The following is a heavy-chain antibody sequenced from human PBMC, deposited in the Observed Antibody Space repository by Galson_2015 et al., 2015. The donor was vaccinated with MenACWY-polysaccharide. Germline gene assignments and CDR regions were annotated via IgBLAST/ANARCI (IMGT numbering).Heavy chain of an antibody. D-gene: IGHD3-10*02. CDR1: GLKFRGSG. J-gene: IGHJ3*01. V-gene: IGHV3-33*01. Sequence: SLRLSCAASGLKFRGSGMHWFGQAPGKGLGWVEVFQNVGGQKQNKASVKGRFTTSRDNSKNTWNLEMNSLRAEDTALYYCAREGSRIVFHAFDVWGQGTMVIVSS. CDR2: FQNVGGQK. CDR3: AREGSRIVFHAFDV.